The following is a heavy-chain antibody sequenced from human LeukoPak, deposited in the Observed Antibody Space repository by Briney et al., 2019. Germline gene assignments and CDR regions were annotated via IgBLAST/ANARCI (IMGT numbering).Heavy chain of an antibody. J-gene: IGHJ4*02. D-gene: IGHD3-3*01. V-gene: IGHV5-51*01. CDR2: IYLGDSDT. Sequence: GESLKISCKGSGYSFTSYWIGWVRQMPGKGLEWMGIIYLGDSDTRYSPSFQGQVTISADKSISTAYLQWSSLKASDTAMYYCASYDFWSGYPLWYWGQGTLVTVSS. CDR3: ASYDFWSGYPLWY. CDR1: GYSFTSYW.